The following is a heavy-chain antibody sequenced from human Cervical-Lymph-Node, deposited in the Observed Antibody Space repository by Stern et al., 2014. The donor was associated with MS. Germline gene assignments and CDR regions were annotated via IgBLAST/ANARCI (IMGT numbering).Heavy chain of an antibody. CDR1: GGTFSSYA. J-gene: IGHJ6*02. V-gene: IGHV1-69*01. CDR3: AREISSGYYLRGYYGMDV. CDR2: IIPHFGTA. Sequence: VQLVESGDEVKKPGSSGKVSCKASGGTFSSYAISWVRQAPGQGLEWMGGIIPHFGTANYAQKFQGRVTITADESTSTAYMELSSLRSEDTAVYYCAREISSGYYLRGYYGMDVWGQGTTVTVSS. D-gene: IGHD3-22*01.